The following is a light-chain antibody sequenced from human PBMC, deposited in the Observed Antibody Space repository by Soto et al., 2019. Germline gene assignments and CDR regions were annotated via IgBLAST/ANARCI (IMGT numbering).Light chain of an antibody. V-gene: IGKV1-33*01. CDR1: QDISNY. CDR3: LQHNNYPLT. Sequence: DIQMTQSPSSLSASVGDRVTITCQASQDISNYLNWYQQKPGKAPKLLIYDASNLETGVPSRFSGSGSGTEFTLTISSLQPEDFATYYCLQHNNYPLTFGGGTKV. CDR2: DAS. J-gene: IGKJ4*01.